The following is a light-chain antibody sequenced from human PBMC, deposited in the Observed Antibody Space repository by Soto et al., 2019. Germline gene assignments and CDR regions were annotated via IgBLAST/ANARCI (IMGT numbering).Light chain of an antibody. CDR2: DVS. Sequence: QSVLTQPASVSGSPGQSIIISCTGTSSDADAYNYVSWYQHHPSKAPKLLIYDVSNRPSGISNRFSGSKSGNTASLTISGLQPEDEADYFCSSYTSSTILFGGGTKVTVL. CDR3: SSYTSSTIL. CDR1: SSDADAYNY. V-gene: IGLV2-14*03. J-gene: IGLJ2*01.